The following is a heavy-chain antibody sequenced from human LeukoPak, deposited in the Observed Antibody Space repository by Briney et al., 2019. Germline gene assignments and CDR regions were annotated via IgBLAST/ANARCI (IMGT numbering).Heavy chain of an antibody. J-gene: IGHJ4*02. V-gene: IGHV3-30*02. Sequence: PGGSLRLSCAVSRSTFSSHGMHWVRQAPGKGLEWVAFIRPDGGDKYYADSVKGRFTVSRDNSKNTLYLQMNSLRAEDTAVYYCAKWGGGDYRDYWGQGTLVTVSS. D-gene: IGHD4-11*01. CDR2: IRPDGGDK. CDR1: RSTFSSHG. CDR3: AKWGGGDYRDY.